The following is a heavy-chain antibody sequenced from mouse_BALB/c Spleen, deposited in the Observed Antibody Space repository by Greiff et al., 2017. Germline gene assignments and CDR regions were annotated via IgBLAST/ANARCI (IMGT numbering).Heavy chain of an antibody. CDR1: GYTFTDYE. V-gene: IGHV1-15*01. J-gene: IGHJ3*01. CDR3: TREGEITTGFAY. Sequence: VQLQQSGAELVRPGASVTLSCKASGYTFTDYEMHWVKQTPVHGLEWIGAIDPETGGTAYNQKFKGKATLTADKSSSTAYMELRSLTSEDSAVYYCTREGEITTGFAYWGQGTLVTVSA. CDR2: IDPETGGT. D-gene: IGHD2-4*01.